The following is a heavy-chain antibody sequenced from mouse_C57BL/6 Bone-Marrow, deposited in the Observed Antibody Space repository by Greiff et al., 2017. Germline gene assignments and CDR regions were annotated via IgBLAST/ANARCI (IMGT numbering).Heavy chain of an antibody. Sequence: VKLKESGPGLVQPSQSLSITCSVTGFSLTSYGVHWVRQSPGKGLVWLGVIWSGGSTDYNAAFISRLSITQDTSKSPVFLHMNSLEADDTARYNCASTPVHSKQGAMDYWGQGTSVTVSS. CDR2: IWSGGST. D-gene: IGHD2-5*01. CDR3: ASTPVHSKQGAMDY. J-gene: IGHJ4*01. V-gene: IGHV2-2*01. CDR1: GFSLTSYG.